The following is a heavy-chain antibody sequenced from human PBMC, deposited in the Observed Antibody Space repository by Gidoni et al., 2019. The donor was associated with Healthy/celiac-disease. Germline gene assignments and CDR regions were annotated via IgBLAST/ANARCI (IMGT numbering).Heavy chain of an antibody. D-gene: IGHD6-19*01. CDR2: ISYDGSNK. Sequence: QVQLVESGGGVVQPGRSLRLSCAASGFTFSSYAMHWVRQAPGKGLEWVAVISYDGSNKYYADSVKGRFTISRDNSKNTLYLQMNSLRAEDTAVYYCARDSTGSSGWYGTIDYWGQGTLVTVSS. CDR3: ARDSTGSSGWYGTIDY. V-gene: IGHV3-30-3*01. J-gene: IGHJ4*02. CDR1: GFTFSSYA.